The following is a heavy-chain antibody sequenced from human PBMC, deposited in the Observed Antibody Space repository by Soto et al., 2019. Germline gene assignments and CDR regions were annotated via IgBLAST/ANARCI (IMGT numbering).Heavy chain of an antibody. Sequence: GESLKISCKGSGYSFTSYWIGWVRQMPGKGLEWMGIIYPGDSDTRYSPSFQGQVTISADKSISTAYLQWSSLKASDTAMYYCARHRGYCGYVEHGNPKKYYYYGMDVWGQGTTVTVSS. J-gene: IGHJ6*02. CDR1: GYSFTSYW. CDR2: IYPGDSDT. V-gene: IGHV5-51*01. CDR3: ARHRGYCGYVEHGNPKKYYYYGMDV. D-gene: IGHD2-21*01.